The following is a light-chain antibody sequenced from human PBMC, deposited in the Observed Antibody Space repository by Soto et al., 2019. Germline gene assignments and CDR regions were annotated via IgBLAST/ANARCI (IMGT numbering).Light chain of an antibody. CDR3: QQYNVWPLT. CDR1: QSVSSN. CDR2: VAS. V-gene: IGKV3-15*01. Sequence: EIVMTQSPATLSVSPGERATLSCRASQSVSSNLAWYQQQPGQTPKLLIYVASTRATGIPARFSSSGSGTEFTLTIGSLQSEDFAVYYCQQYNVWPLTFGGGTKVEFK. J-gene: IGKJ4*01.